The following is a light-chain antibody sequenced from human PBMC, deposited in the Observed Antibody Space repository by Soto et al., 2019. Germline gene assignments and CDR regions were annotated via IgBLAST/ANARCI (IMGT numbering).Light chain of an antibody. V-gene: IGKV1-9*01. CDR2: AAS. Sequence: DIQLTQSPSFLSASVGDRVTVTCRASQGISSYLAWYQQKPGNAPKLLIYAASTLQSGVPSRFSGSGYGTEFTLTISSLQPEDFATYYCQQLNSYPALTFGGGTKVDI. J-gene: IGKJ4*01. CDR3: QQLNSYPALT. CDR1: QGISSY.